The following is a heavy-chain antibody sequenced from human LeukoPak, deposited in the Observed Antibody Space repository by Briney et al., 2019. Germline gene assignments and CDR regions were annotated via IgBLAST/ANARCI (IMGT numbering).Heavy chain of an antibody. CDR3: ARIDYGDYGFDY. CDR2: IYPRDSDT. Sequence: GGSLRLSCAASGFTFTSYWIGWVRQIPGKGLEWMGIIYPRDSDTRYSPSFEGQVTMSADKSISTAYLQWSSLKASDTAMYYCARIDYGDYGFDYWGQGTLVTVSS. D-gene: IGHD4-17*01. V-gene: IGHV5-51*01. CDR1: GFTFTSYW. J-gene: IGHJ4*02.